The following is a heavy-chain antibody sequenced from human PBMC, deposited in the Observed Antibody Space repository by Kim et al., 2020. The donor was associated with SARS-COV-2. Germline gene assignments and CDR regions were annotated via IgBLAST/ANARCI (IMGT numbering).Heavy chain of an antibody. J-gene: IGHJ4*02. D-gene: IGHD3-22*01. V-gene: IGHV4-38-2*02. CDR3: ARDRPYYYDSSGFLDY. CDR2: IYHSGST. Sequence: SETLSLTCTVSGYSISSGYYWGWIRQPPGKGLEWIGSIYHSGSTYYNPSLKSRVTISVDTSKNQFSLKLSSVTAADTAVYYCARDRPYYYDSSGFLDYWGQGTLVTVSS. CDR1: GYSISSGYY.